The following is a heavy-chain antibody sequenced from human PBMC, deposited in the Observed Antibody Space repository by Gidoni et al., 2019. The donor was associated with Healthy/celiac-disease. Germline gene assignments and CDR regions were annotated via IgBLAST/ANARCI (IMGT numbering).Heavy chain of an antibody. Sequence: EVQLLESGGGLVQPGGSLRLSCAASGFTFSSYAMSWFRQAPGKGLEWVSAISGSGGSTYYADSVKGRFTISRDNSKNTLYLQMNSLRAEDTAVYYCAKGVEYCSSTSCYAGGHYYGMDVWGQGTTVTVSS. CDR2: ISGSGGST. V-gene: IGHV3-23*01. D-gene: IGHD2-2*01. CDR3: AKGVEYCSSTSCYAGGHYYGMDV. J-gene: IGHJ6*02. CDR1: GFTFSSYA.